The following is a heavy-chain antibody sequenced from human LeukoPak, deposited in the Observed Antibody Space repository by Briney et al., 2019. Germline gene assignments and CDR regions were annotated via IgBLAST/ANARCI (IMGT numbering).Heavy chain of an antibody. CDR3: ARTVTTSVYFDY. CDR2: IYHSGST. J-gene: IGHJ4*02. Sequence: SETLSLTCAVSGGSISSGGYSWSWIRQPPGKGLEWIGYIYHSGSTYYNPSLKSRVTISVDRSKNQFSLKLSSVTAADTAVYYCARTVTTSVYFDYWGQGTLVTVSS. D-gene: IGHD4-17*01. CDR1: GGSISSGGYS. V-gene: IGHV4-30-2*01.